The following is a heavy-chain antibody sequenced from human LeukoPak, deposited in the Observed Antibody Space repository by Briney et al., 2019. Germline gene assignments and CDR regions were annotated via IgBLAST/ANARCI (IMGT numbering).Heavy chain of an antibody. CDR3: ARTAARRFDY. J-gene: IGHJ4*02. D-gene: IGHD6-6*01. CDR1: GYTFPSYF. CDR2: INPTGGST. V-gene: IGHV1-46*01. Sequence: GAPVKVSCKASGYTFPSYFMHWVRQAPGQGLEWMGIINPTGGSTTYAQKFQGRVTMTRDTSTSTVYMELSSLRSDDTAAYYCARTAARRFDYWGQGTLVTVSS.